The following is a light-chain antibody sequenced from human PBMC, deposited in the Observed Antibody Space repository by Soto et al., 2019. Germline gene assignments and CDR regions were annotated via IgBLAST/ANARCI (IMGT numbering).Light chain of an antibody. J-gene: IGKJ5*01. V-gene: IGKV1-39*01. CDR2: AAS. Sequence: DIQMTQSPSSLSASVGDRVTITCRASQSISSYLEWYQQKPGKAPKLLIYAASSLQSGVPSRFSGSGSGTAFTLTISSLQPEDFATYYCQQSYSPPPITFGQGTRLEIK. CDR1: QSISSY. CDR3: QQSYSPPPIT.